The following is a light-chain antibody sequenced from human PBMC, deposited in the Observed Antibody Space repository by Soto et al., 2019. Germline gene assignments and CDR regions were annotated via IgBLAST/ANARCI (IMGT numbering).Light chain of an antibody. J-gene: IGKJ1*01. V-gene: IGKV3D-15*01. CDR3: LQYHNLWA. Sequence: EIVMTQSPATLSVSPGERATLSCRASQSVNIYLAWYQQKPGQAPRLLIFGASYRATGIPARFSGSGSGTEFTLTISSLQSEDFTVYSCLQYHNLWAFGQGTKVEIK. CDR1: QSVNIY. CDR2: GAS.